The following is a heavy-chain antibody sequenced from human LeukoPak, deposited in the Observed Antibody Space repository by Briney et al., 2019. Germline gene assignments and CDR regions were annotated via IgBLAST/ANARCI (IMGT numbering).Heavy chain of an antibody. CDR3: ARLYHSWSSGRGFTDY. CDR2: ISYSGST. CDR1: GVSINNNNYY. Sequence: KPSETLSLTCTVSGVSINNNNYYWGWIRQPPGKGLEWIGSISYSGSTSYNPSLKSRLTMSVDTSKNQFSLKLSSVTAADTAVYYCARLYHSWSSGRGFTDYWGQGTLVTVSS. J-gene: IGHJ4*02. V-gene: IGHV4-39*01. D-gene: IGHD3-10*01.